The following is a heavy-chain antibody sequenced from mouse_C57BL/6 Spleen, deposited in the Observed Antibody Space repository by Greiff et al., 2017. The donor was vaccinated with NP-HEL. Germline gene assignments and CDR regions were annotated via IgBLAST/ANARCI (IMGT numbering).Heavy chain of an antibody. J-gene: IGHJ4*01. D-gene: IGHD5-2*01. Sequence: QVQLKESGPGLVQPSQSLSITCTVSGFSLTSYGVHWVRQSPGKGLEWLGVIWRGGSTDYNAAFMSRLSITKDNSKSQVFFKMNSLQADDTAIYYCAKGNNYLYDGAMDYWGQGTSVTVSS. V-gene: IGHV2-5*01. CDR1: GFSLTSYG. CDR2: IWRGGST. CDR3: AKGNNYLYDGAMDY.